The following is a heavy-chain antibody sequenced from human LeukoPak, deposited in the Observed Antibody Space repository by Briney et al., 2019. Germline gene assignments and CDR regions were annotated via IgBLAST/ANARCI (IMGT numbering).Heavy chain of an antibody. CDR1: GGTFSSYA. Sequence: ASVKVSCKASGGTFSSYAISWVRQAPGQGLEWMGGIIPIFGTANYAQKFQGRVTITTDESTSTAYMELSSLRSEDTAVYYCARRDLTIVTTRGFVYWGQGTLVTVSS. CDR2: IIPIFGTA. V-gene: IGHV1-69*05. CDR3: ARRDLTIVTTRGFVY. J-gene: IGHJ4*02. D-gene: IGHD4-11*01.